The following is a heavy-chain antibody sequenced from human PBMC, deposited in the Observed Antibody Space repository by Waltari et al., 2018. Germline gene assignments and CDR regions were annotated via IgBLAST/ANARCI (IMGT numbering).Heavy chain of an antibody. V-gene: IGHV3-7*01. J-gene: IGHJ4*02. CDR3: ARDMLAAKMDY. Sequence: EVQLVESGGGLVQPGGSLRLSCAASGFTFSTYWMSWVRQAPGKGLGWVANIKQDGRAKFYLDSVKGRFTISRDNAKNALYLQMNSLRAEDTAVYYCARDMLAAKMDYWGQGTLVTVSS. D-gene: IGHD2-15*01. CDR2: IKQDGRAK. CDR1: GFTFSTYW.